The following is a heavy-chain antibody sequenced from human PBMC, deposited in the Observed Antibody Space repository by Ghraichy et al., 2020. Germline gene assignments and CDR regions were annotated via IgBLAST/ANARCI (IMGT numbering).Heavy chain of an antibody. V-gene: IGHV3-30*18. CDR1: GFTFSSYG. CDR2: ISYDGSNK. Sequence: GGSLRLSCAASGFTFSSYGMHWVRQAPGKGLEWVAVISYDGSNKYYADSVKGRFTISRDNSKNTLYLQMNSLRAEDTAVYYCAKVEYLTGDERSPHFDYWGQGTLVTVSS. D-gene: IGHD7-27*01. CDR3: AKVEYLTGDERSPHFDY. J-gene: IGHJ4*02.